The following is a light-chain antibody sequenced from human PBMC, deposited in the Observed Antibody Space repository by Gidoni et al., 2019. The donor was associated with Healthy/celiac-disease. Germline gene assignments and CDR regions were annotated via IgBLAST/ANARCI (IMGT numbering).Light chain of an antibody. Sequence: DIQMTQSPSTLSASVGDRVTITCRDSQSISSWLAWYQQKPGKAPKLLIYKASSLESGVPSRFSGSGSGTEVTLTISSLQPDDFATYYCQHYNSYPLTFGGGTKVVIK. CDR3: QHYNSYPLT. CDR1: QSISSW. CDR2: KAS. J-gene: IGKJ4*01. V-gene: IGKV1-5*03.